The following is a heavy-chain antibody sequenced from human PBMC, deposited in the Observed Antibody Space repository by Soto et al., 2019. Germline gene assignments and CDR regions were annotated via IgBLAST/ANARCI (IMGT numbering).Heavy chain of an antibody. Sequence: EVQLLESGGGLVQPGGSLRLSCAASGFTFSSYAMSWVRQAPGKGLEWVSAISGSGGSTYYADSVKGRFTISRDNSKNTLDLQMNSLRAEDTAVYYCGKGEPIVVVTHDYWGQGTLVTVSS. V-gene: IGHV3-23*01. CDR3: GKGEPIVVVTHDY. J-gene: IGHJ4*02. CDR2: ISGSGGST. D-gene: IGHD3-22*01. CDR1: GFTFSSYA.